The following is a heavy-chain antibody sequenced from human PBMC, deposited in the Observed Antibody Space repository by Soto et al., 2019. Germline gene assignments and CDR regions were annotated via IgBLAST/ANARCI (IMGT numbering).Heavy chain of an antibody. J-gene: IGHJ4*02. CDR1: GFTFSDYE. V-gene: IGHV3-48*03. CDR2: ITSGGRSI. CDR3: VRRMASPDQ. Sequence: GGSLRLSCTASGFTFSDYEMNWVRQAPGKGLEWVSYITSGGRSIYYADSVKGRFIISRDNAENSLYLQMNSLRPEDTAVYYCVRRMASPDQWGQGTLVTVSS. D-gene: IGHD2-15*01.